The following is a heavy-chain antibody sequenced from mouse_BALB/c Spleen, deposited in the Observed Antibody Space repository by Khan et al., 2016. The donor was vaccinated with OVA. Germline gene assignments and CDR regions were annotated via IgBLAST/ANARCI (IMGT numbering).Heavy chain of an antibody. V-gene: IGHV1S136*01. J-gene: IGHJ3*01. CDR3: APVGTYYVSFAY. D-gene: IGHD1-1*01. CDR2: IYPFNDDT. CDR1: GYTFTSYV. Sequence: EVQLQQSGPELVKPGASVKMSCKAAGYTFTSYVMHWVKQKPGLGLEWIGYIYPFNDDTKYNEKFKGKATLTSDKSSSTAYMELRSLTSADSAVXCCAPVGTYYVSFAYWGQGTLVTVSA.